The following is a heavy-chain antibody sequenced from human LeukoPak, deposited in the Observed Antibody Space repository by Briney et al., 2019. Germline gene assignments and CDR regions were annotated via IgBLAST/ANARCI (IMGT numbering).Heavy chain of an antibody. Sequence: SETLSLTCTVSGHSISSGDYWGWIRQPPGKGLEWIGSIYHSGSTYYNPSLKSRVTISVDTSKTQFSLKLSSVTAADTAVYYCAGRIAVAGFDYWGQGTLVTVSS. J-gene: IGHJ4*02. CDR3: AGRIAVAGFDY. CDR2: IYHSGST. D-gene: IGHD6-19*01. CDR1: GHSISSGDY. V-gene: IGHV4-38-2*02.